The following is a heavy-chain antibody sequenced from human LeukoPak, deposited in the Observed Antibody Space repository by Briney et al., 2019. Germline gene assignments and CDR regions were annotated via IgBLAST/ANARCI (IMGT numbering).Heavy chain of an antibody. D-gene: IGHD3-3*01. CDR3: AKLERLLGWFDP. Sequence: PGGSLRLSCAASGFTFSASAMHWVRQASGKGLDWVGRIRSKANNYATAYAASVKGRFTISRDDPKNTAYLQMNSLRAEDTAVYYCAKLERLLGWFDPWGQGTLVTVSS. CDR1: GFTFSASA. V-gene: IGHV3-73*01. CDR2: IRSKANNYAT. J-gene: IGHJ5*02.